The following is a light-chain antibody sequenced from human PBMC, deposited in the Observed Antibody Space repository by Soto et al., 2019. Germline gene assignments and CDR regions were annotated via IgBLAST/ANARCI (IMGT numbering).Light chain of an antibody. V-gene: IGKV3-11*01. CDR1: QSVSKY. CDR2: DAS. CDR3: QQRSNWPIT. J-gene: IGKJ5*01. Sequence: EIVLTQSPATLSLSPGERATLSCRTSQSVSKYFAWYQQKPGRAPRLLIYDASSRATGIPARFIGSGSGTDLPLTISSREPEDFAIYYCQQRSNWPITFGQGTRLEIK.